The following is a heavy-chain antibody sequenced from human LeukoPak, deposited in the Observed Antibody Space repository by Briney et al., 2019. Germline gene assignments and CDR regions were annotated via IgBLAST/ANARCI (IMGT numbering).Heavy chain of an antibody. CDR1: GYTFTSYG. V-gene: IGHV1-18*01. J-gene: IGHJ4*02. Sequence: ASVKVSCKASGYTFTSYGISWVRQAPGQGLEWMGWISAYNGNTNYSQKLQGRGTMTTDTAKSTAYMELRILRSDDTAVYYCARELDGLGSYGKLGYWGQGTLVTVSS. D-gene: IGHD5-18*01. CDR3: ARELDGLGSYGKLGY. CDR2: ISAYNGNT.